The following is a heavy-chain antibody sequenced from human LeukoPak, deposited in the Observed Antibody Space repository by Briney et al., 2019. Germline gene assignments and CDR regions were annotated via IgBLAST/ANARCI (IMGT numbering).Heavy chain of an antibody. D-gene: IGHD3-3*01. V-gene: IGHV4-59*01. Sequence: SETLSLTCTVSGGSISSYYWSWIRQPPGKGLEWIGYIYYSGSTNYNPSLKSRVTISVDTSKNQFSLKLSSVTAADTAVYYCARGAVLRFLEWFPFDYWGRGTLVTVSS. CDR2: IYYSGST. CDR3: ARGAVLRFLEWFPFDY. CDR1: GGSISSYY. J-gene: IGHJ4*02.